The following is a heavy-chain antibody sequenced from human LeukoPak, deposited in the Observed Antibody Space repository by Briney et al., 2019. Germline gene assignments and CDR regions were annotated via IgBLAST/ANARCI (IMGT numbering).Heavy chain of an antibody. CDR3: AREVASIAVAVRDYYYYYMDV. D-gene: IGHD6-19*01. CDR2: IKQDGSEK. J-gene: IGHJ6*03. Sequence: GGSLRLSCAASGFTFSSYWMSWVRQAPGKGLEWVANIKQDGSEKYYVDSVKGRFTISRDNAKNSLYLQMNSLRAEDTAVYYCAREVASIAVAVRDYYYYYMDVWGKGTTVTVSS. CDR1: GFTFSSYW. V-gene: IGHV3-7*01.